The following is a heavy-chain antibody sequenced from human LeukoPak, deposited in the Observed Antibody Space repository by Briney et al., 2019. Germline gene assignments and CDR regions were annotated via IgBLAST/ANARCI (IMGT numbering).Heavy chain of an antibody. CDR3: ARGELGAHYYDSSGYYPWAFDI. Sequence: SETLSLTCTVSGGSISSGGYYWSWIRQHPGKGLEWIGYIYYSGSTYYNPSLKSRVTISVDTSKNQFSLKLSSVTAADTAVYYCARGELGAHYYDSSGYYPWAFDIWGQGTMVTVSS. V-gene: IGHV4-31*03. J-gene: IGHJ3*02. CDR1: GGSISSGGYY. D-gene: IGHD3-22*01. CDR2: IYYSGST.